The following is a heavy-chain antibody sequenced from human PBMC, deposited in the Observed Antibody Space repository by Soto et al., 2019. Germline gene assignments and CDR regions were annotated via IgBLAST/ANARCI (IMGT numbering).Heavy chain of an antibody. CDR3: AGRESSGGPI. J-gene: IGHJ3*02. CDR2: IFYSGST. Sequence: PSETLSLTCTVSGGSISSGGYYWSWIRQLPGKGLDWIGYIFYSGSTYYNPSLKSRVTISVDTSKNQFSLNLSSVTAADTAMYYCAGRESSGGPIWGQGTMVTVSS. D-gene: IGHD2-15*01. CDR1: GGSISSGGYY. V-gene: IGHV4-31*03.